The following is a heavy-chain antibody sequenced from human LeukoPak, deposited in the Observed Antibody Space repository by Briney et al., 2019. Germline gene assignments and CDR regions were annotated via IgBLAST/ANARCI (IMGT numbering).Heavy chain of an antibody. J-gene: IGHJ5*02. D-gene: IGHD3-10*01. CDR1: GYTFTSYD. V-gene: IGHV1-8*01. CDR3: ARSGFGSGISFDL. Sequence: SVKVSCKASGYTFTSYDINWVRQATGQGLEWMGWMNPNSGDTGYPQKFQGRVTMTRDTSITTAYMELSSLRSEDTAVYYCARSGFGSGISFDLWGQGTLVTVSS. CDR2: MNPNSGDT.